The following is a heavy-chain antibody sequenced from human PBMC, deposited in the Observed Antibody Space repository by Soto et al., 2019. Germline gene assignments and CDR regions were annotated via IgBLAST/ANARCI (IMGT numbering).Heavy chain of an antibody. CDR1: GFTFSSYA. D-gene: IGHD5-18*01. Sequence: GGSLRLSCAASGFTFSSYAMHWVRQAPGKGLEWVAVISYDGSNKYYADSVKGRFTISRDNSKNTLYLQMNSLRAEDTAVYYCARGGARYSYGYGYYGMDVWGQGTTVTVSS. V-gene: IGHV3-30-3*01. J-gene: IGHJ6*02. CDR3: ARGGARYSYGYGYYGMDV. CDR2: ISYDGSNK.